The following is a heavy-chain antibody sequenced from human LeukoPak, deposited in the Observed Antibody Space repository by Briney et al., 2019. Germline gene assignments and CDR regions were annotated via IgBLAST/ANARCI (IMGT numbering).Heavy chain of an antibody. CDR1: GGSFSGYY. CDR2: INHSGST. V-gene: IGHV4-34*01. Sequence: SETLSLTCAVYGGSFSGYYWSWIRQPPGKGLEWIGEINHSGSTNYNPSLKSRVTISVDTSKDQFSLKLSSVTAADTAVYYCVRDVSGYCSSTSCYGWFDPWGQGTLVTVSS. J-gene: IGHJ5*02. D-gene: IGHD2-2*01. CDR3: VRDVSGYCSSTSCYGWFDP.